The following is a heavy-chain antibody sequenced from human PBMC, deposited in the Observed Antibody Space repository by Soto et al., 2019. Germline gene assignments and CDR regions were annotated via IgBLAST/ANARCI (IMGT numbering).Heavy chain of an antibody. D-gene: IGHD3-22*01. CDR2: LNGDVTYT. CDR1: GLTFSSYW. V-gene: IGHV3-74*03. CDR3: VGTSSYYLGFPFDS. Sequence: EVQLLEFGGGLVQSVGSLRLSCTASGLTFSSYWMHWVRQGPGKGLLCVSRLNGDVTYTEYVVSVQGLFTISRDNSKNTLYLQMNSLRAEDTAVYYCVGTSSYYLGFPFDSWGQGILVTVSS. J-gene: IGHJ4*02.